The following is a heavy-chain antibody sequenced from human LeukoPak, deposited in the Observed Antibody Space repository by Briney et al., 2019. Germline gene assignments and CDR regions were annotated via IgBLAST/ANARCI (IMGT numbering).Heavy chain of an antibody. CDR2: ISGGGGST. Sequence: QPGGSLRLSCAASGFTFSSYAMSWVRQAPGKGLEWVSAISGGGGSTYYADSVKGRFTISRGNFENTLYLQMNSLRAEDTAVYYCAKVAAGDYYFDYWGQGTLVTVSS. J-gene: IGHJ4*02. CDR3: AKVAAGDYYFDY. CDR1: GFTFSSYA. V-gene: IGHV3-23*01. D-gene: IGHD4-17*01.